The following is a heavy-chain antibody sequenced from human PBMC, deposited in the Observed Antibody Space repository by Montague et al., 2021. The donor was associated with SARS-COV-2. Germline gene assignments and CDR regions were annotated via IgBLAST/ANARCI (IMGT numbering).Heavy chain of an antibody. CDR1: GFTFSSYS. J-gene: IGHJ4*02. V-gene: IGHV3-21*01. CDR3: ARDHYGILTGYYY. CDR2: ISSSSSYI. D-gene: IGHD3-9*01. Sequence: SLRLSCAASGFTFSSYSMNWVRQAPGKGLEWVSSISSSSSYIYYADSVKGRFTISRDNAKNSLYLQMNSLRAEDTAVYYCARDHYGILTGYYYWGQGTLVTVSS.